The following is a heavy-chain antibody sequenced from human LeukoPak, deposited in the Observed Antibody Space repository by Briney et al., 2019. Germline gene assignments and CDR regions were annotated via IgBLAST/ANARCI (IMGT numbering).Heavy chain of an antibody. J-gene: IGHJ6*02. CDR3: ATEVVVVPAAMVYYYGMDV. D-gene: IGHD2-2*01. V-gene: IGHV1-24*01. CDR2: FDPEDGET. CDR1: GYTLTELS. Sequence: ASVKVSCKVSGYTLTELSMHWVRQAPGKGLEWMGDFDPEDGETIYAQKFQGRVTMTEDTSTDTAYMELSSLRSEDTAVYYCATEVVVVPAAMVYYYGMDVWGQGTTVTVSS.